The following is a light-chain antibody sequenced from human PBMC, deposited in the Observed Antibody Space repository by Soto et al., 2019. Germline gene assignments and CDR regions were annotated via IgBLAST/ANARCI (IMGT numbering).Light chain of an antibody. Sequence: ESVLTQSPGTLSMSPGERATLSCRASQRVSSSYLAWYQQKPGQAPRLLIYGASSRATGIPDRFSGSGSGTDFTLTISRLEPEDFAVYYCQQYGSSPFTFGPGTKVDIK. V-gene: IGKV3-20*01. CDR1: QRVSSSY. J-gene: IGKJ3*01. CDR2: GAS. CDR3: QQYGSSPFT.